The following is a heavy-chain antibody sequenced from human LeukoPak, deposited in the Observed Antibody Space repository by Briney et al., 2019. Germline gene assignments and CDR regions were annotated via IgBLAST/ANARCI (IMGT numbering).Heavy chain of an antibody. CDR1: GGSMTSYY. J-gene: IGHJ5*02. Sequence: SETLSLTCTVSGGSMTSYYWTWVRQSPGKGLEWIGFIFYSGNTIFNPSLKSRVTMSIDMSKSQFSLRLTSVTAADTAVYYCARQVTTAVGWFDPWGQGILVSVSS. CDR2: IFYSGNT. V-gene: IGHV4-59*08. D-gene: IGHD2-21*02. CDR3: ARQVTTAVGWFDP.